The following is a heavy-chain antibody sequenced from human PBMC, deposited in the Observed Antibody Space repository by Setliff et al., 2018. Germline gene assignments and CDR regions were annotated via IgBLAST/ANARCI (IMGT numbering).Heavy chain of an antibody. D-gene: IGHD6-19*01. CDR3: AREQWLDPPGYYYMDV. J-gene: IGHJ6*03. CDR1: GGSISSYY. Sequence: PSETLSLTCTVSGGSISSYYWSWIRRPAGKGLEWIGHIYIGGSANYNPSLKSQVTMSIDTSKNQFSLKLNSVTAADMAVYYCAREQWLDPPGYYYMDVWAKGTTVTVSS. V-gene: IGHV4-4*07. CDR2: IYIGGSA.